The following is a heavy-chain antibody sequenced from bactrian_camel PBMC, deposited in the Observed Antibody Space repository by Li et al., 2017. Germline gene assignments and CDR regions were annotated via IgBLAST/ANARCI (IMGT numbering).Heavy chain of an antibody. CDR2: IYTADGTT. CDR3: ASDRSLGFCVEMMRGKIRRGSGY. V-gene: IGHV3S1*01. J-gene: IGHJ6*01. CDR1: GYTYGVRC. Sequence: QLVESGGGSVQAGGSLRLSCAASGYTYGVRCMGWSRQVPGQQREGVAAIYTADGTTYYADSVKVRFAISRDNAKNTLYLQMDNLKPEDTAMYYCASDRSLGFCVEMMRGKIRRGSGYRGQGTQVTVS. D-gene: IGHD1*01.